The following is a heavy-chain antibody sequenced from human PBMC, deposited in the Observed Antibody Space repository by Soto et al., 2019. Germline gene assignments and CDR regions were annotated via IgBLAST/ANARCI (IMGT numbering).Heavy chain of an antibody. J-gene: IGHJ5*02. D-gene: IGHD2-2*01. CDR1: GGSISSGGYY. CDR2: IYYSGST. V-gene: IGHV4-31*03. CDR3: ARKLVPDIVVVPADAQVNWFDP. Sequence: QVQLQESGPGLVKPSQTLSLTCTVSGGSISSGGYYWSWIRQHPGKGLEWIGYIYYSGSTYYNPSLKSRVTISVDTSKNQFSLKLSSVTAADTAVYYCARKLVPDIVVVPADAQVNWFDPWGQGTLVTVSS.